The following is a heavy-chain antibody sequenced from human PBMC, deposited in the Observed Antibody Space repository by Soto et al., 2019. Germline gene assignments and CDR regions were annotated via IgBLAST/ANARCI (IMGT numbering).Heavy chain of an antibody. CDR2: ISGSGDST. CDR1: GITFRSYA. V-gene: IGHV3-23*01. Sequence: GGSLRLSCAVSGITFRSYAMSWVRQPPGKGLEWVSGISGSGDSTYNADSVKGRCTISRDNSKNTQFLQMNSLRVEDTAVYYCARGSSGAGNDYWGQGTLVTVSS. J-gene: IGHJ4*02. CDR3: ARGSSGAGNDY. D-gene: IGHD1-26*01.